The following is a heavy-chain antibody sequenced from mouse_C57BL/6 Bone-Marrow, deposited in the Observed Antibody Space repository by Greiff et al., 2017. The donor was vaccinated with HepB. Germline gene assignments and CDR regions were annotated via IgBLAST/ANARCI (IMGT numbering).Heavy chain of an antibody. CDR3: ARSGLPWFAY. J-gene: IGHJ3*01. CDR2: IYPSDSET. D-gene: IGHD2-2*01. Sequence: VKLQQPGAELVRPGSSVKLSCKASGYTFTSYWMDWVKQRPGQGLEWIGNIYPSDSETHYNQKFKDKATLTVDKSSSTAYMQLSSLTSEDSAVYYCARSGLPWFAYWGQGTLVTVSA. V-gene: IGHV1-61*01. CDR1: GYTFTSYW.